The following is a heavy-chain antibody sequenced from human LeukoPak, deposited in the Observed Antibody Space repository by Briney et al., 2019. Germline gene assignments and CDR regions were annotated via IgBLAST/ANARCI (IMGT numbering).Heavy chain of an antibody. CDR1: GFTFSSYG. V-gene: IGHV3-30*03. J-gene: IGHJ4*02. CDR2: ISYDGSDK. D-gene: IGHD3-16*01. Sequence: GGSLRLSCAASGFTFSSYGMHWVRQAPGKGLEWVAVISYDGSDKYYADSVRGRFTISRDNSKNTLHLQMISLRAEDTAVYYCAGDQGAWGYGYNFDYWGQGTLVTVSS. CDR3: AGDQGAWGYGYNFDY.